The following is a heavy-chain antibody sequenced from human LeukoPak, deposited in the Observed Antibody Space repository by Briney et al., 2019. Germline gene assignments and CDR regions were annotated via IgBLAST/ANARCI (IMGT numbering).Heavy chain of an antibody. V-gene: IGHV3-21*06. CDR2: ISSSSSYI. CDR3: ARGPISVVAALGIFDY. CDR1: GFTFSSYS. D-gene: IGHD2-15*01. J-gene: IGHJ4*02. Sequence: GGSLRLSCAASGFTFSSYSMNWVRQAPGKGLEWVSSISSSSSYIYYADSVKGRFTFSRDNAKNSLYPQMNSLRAEDTAMYYCARGPISVVAALGIFDYWGQGTLVTVSS.